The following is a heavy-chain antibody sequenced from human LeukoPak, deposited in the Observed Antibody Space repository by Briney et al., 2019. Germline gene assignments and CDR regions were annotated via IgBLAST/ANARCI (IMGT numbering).Heavy chain of an antibody. CDR1: GGSISSSTYY. CDR2: IYSSGST. Sequence: SETLSLTCTVSGGSISSSTYYWGWIRQPPGKGLEWIGNIYSSGSTYYNTSLKSRVTISVDTSKNQFSLKLSSVTAADTAVYYCAREITMKFDPWGQGTLVTVSS. CDR3: AREITMKFDP. V-gene: IGHV4-39*07. D-gene: IGHD3-22*01. J-gene: IGHJ5*02.